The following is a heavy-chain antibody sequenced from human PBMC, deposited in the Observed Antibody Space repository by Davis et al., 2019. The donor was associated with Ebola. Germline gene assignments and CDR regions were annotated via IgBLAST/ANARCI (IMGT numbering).Heavy chain of an antibody. Sequence: PGGSLRLSCAASGFTFSSYAMSWVRQAPGTGLEWVSAISGSGGSTYYADSVKGRFTISRDNSKNTLYLQMSSLRAEDTAVYYCAKASKYYDFWSDYYGMDVWGQGTTVTVSS. CDR3: AKASKYYDFWSDYYGMDV. CDR2: ISGSGGST. V-gene: IGHV3-23*01. CDR1: GFTFSSYA. J-gene: IGHJ6*02. D-gene: IGHD3-3*01.